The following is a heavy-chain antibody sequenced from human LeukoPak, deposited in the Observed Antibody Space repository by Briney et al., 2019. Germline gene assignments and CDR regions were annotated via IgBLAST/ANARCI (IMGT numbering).Heavy chain of an antibody. CDR1: GGSFSGYY. CDR3: ARHGGDFYDRNFDY. J-gene: IGHJ4*02. Sequence: SETLSLTCAVYGGSFSGYYWSWIRQHPRKGLEWIGEINHSGSTNYNPSLKSRVTISVDTSKNQFSLMLSSVTAADTAVYYCARHGGDFYDRNFDYWGQGTRVTVSS. D-gene: IGHD2/OR15-2a*01. V-gene: IGHV4-34*01. CDR2: INHSGST.